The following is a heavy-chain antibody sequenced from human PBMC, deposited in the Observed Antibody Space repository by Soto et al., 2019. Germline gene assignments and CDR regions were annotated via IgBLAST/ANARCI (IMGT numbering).Heavy chain of an antibody. J-gene: IGHJ4*02. CDR3: AREYYYDSSGFDY. D-gene: IGHD3-22*01. CDR1: GGSISSYY. CDR2: IYNSGST. Sequence: SETLSLTCTVSGGSISSYYWSWIRQPPGKRLEWIGYIYNSGSTNYNPSLKSRVTISVDTSKNQLSLKLSSVTAADTAVYYCAREYYYDSSGFDYWGQGTLVTVSS. V-gene: IGHV4-59*01.